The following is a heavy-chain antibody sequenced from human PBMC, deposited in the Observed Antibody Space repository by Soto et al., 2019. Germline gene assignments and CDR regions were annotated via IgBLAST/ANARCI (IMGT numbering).Heavy chain of an antibody. CDR3: ASVTFGGVVLAH. Sequence: PSETLSLTCTVSAASFSKYYWTWIRQPPGKRLVWIGYVYFNGSTNYNPSLKRRVSISIDTSKNQISLTLNSVTAADTAVYYCASVTFGGVVLAHWGQGTLVTVSS. CDR2: VYFNGST. J-gene: IGHJ4*02. D-gene: IGHD3-16*01. CDR1: AASFSKYY. V-gene: IGHV4-59*01.